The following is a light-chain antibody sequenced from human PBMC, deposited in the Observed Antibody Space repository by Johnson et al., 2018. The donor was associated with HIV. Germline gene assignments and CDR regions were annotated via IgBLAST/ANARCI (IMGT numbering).Light chain of an antibody. V-gene: IGLV1-44*01. J-gene: IGLJ1*01. CDR2: RNN. CDR1: SSNIGSNT. CDR3: AAWDDSLNAHYV. Sequence: QSVLTQPPSASGTPGQRVTISCSGSSSNIGSNTVNWYQQLPGTAPKLLIYRNNQRPSGVPDRFSGSKSGTSASLAISGLQAEDEAHYYCAAWDDSLNAHYVFGTGTKVTVL.